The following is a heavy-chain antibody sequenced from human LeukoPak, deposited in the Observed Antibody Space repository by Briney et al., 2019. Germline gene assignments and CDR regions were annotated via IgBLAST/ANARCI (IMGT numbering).Heavy chain of an antibody. V-gene: IGHV4-34*01. CDR2: IYYSGST. D-gene: IGHD3-10*01. CDR3: ASVRRGFGESSKYYSYYYMHV. CDR1: GGSFSGYY. J-gene: IGHJ6*03. Sequence: SETLSLTCVVYGGSFSGYYWTWIRQPPGKGLEWIGNIYYSGSTYYNPSLKSRVTISVDTSNNQFSLKLSAVTAADTAVYYCASVRRGFGESSKYYSYYYMHVWGNGTTVTIAS.